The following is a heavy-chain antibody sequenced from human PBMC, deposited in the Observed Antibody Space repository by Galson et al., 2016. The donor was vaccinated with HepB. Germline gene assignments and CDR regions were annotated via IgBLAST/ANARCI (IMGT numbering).Heavy chain of an antibody. V-gene: IGHV3-53*01. CDR3: ARGGIIGTTGDY. CDR1: GFGVSSNY. CDR2: LYSGGTT. J-gene: IGHJ4*02. Sequence: SLRLSCAASGFGVSSNYMSWVRQAPGKGLEWLSVLYSGGTTFYAGSVRGRFTISRDNSQNTLYLQMNSLRAEDTAVYFCARGGIIGTTGDYWGQGTLVTVSS. D-gene: IGHD1-7*01.